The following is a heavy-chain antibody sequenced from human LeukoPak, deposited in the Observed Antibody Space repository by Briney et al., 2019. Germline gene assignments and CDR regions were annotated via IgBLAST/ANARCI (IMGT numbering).Heavy chain of an antibody. CDR3: ARQRGDYGSGSYFGVYYYYMDV. D-gene: IGHD3-10*01. V-gene: IGHV4-34*01. CDR1: GGSSSGYY. J-gene: IGHJ6*03. Sequence: SETLSLTCAVYGGSSSGYYWSWIRQPPGKGLEWIGEINHSGSTNYNPSLKSRVTISVDTSKNQFSLKLSSVTAADTAVYYCARQRGDYGSGSYFGVYYYYMDVWGKGTTVTISS. CDR2: INHSGST.